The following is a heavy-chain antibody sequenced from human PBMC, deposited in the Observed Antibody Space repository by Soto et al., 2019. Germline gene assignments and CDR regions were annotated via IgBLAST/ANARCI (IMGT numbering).Heavy chain of an antibody. CDR2: LYPGPGT. J-gene: IGHJ3*01. Sequence: EEQLVESGGGLVRPGGSLRLSCAVSGFSVSTNFMNWVRQAPGREPQWVAVLYPGPGTYYADSVQGRFIISRDDSTNTLFLHLTNMRAEDTAVYSGARQCDGDCSDAFPLWGQGTMVTVSS. CDR3: ARQCDGDCSDAFPL. D-gene: IGHD2-21*01. CDR1: GFSVSTNF. V-gene: IGHV3-66*04.